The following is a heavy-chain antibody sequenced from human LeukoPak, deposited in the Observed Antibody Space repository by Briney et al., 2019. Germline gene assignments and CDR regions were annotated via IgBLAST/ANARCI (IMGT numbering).Heavy chain of an antibody. D-gene: IGHD2-21*01. CDR3: ARVHSDGQPGDMDV. J-gene: IGHJ6*02. CDR2: IYYSGST. CDR1: GGSISSYY. Sequence: SETLSLTCTVSGGSISSYYWSWIRQPPGKGLEWIGYIYYSGSTNYNPSLKSRVTISVDKSKNQFSLKLSSVTAADTAVYYCARVHSDGQPGDMDVWGQGTTVTVSS. V-gene: IGHV4-59*08.